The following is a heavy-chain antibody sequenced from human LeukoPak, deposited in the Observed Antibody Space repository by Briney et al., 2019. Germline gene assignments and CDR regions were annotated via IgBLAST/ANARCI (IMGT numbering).Heavy chain of an antibody. Sequence: SVKVSCKASGGTFSSYAISWVRQAPGQGLEWMGGIIPIIGTANYAQKFQGRVTITADESTSTAYMELSNLRSEDTAVYYCARGRGYDSNFVYYYYMDVWGKGTTVTVSS. D-gene: IGHD5-12*01. J-gene: IGHJ6*03. CDR3: ARGRGYDSNFVYYYYMDV. V-gene: IGHV1-69*13. CDR1: GGTFSSYA. CDR2: IIPIIGTA.